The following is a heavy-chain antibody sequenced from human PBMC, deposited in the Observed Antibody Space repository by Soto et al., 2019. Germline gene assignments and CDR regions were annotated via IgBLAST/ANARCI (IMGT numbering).Heavy chain of an antibody. CDR3: AKDAPVAIFGVVTRKTFDY. CDR2: ISGSGGST. J-gene: IGHJ4*02. D-gene: IGHD3-3*01. V-gene: IGHV3-23*01. CDR1: GFTISGHY. Sequence: GGSLRLSCAASGFTISGHYIDWVRQAPGKGLEWVSAISGSGGSTYYADSVKGRFTISRDNSKNTLYLQMNSLRAEDTAVYYCAKDAPVAIFGVVTRKTFDYWGQGTLVTVSS.